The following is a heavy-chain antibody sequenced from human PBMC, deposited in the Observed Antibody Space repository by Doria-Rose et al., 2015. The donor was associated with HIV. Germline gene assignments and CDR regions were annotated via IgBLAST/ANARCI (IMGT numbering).Heavy chain of an antibody. D-gene: IGHD5-18*01. CDR2: IYHSGNT. J-gene: IGHJ4*02. Sequence: SWVRQPPGKGLEWIGQIYHSGNTNYNPSLKSRVTMSADRSKNQFSLKLTSVTAADTAVYYCARDLGIQLWLGYWGQGTLVTVSS. V-gene: IGHV4-4*02. CDR3: ARDLGIQLWLGY.